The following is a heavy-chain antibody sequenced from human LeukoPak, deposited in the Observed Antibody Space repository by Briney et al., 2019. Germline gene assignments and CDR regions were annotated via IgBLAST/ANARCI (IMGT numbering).Heavy chain of an antibody. CDR2: IYHSGSA. J-gene: IGHJ5*02. D-gene: IGHD2-2*01. CDR1: GYSISSGYQ. V-gene: IGHV4-38-2*02. CDR3: ARDSRWLTPDCTSTSCYENYFDP. Sequence: PSETLSLTCGVSGYSISSGYQWAWIRQSPGKGLEWIGSIYHSGSAHYNPSLKSRVTISVETSKNQFSLNMYSVTAADTAVYYCARDSRWLTPDCTSTSCYENYFDPWGQGTLVTVSS.